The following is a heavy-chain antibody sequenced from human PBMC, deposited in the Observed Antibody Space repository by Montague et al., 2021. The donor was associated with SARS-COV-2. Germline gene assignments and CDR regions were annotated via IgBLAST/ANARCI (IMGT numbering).Heavy chain of an antibody. Sequence: SLRLSCAASGFTFSSYAMSWVRQAPGKGLEWVSAISGSGGNTYYADSVKGRSTISRDNSKNTLYVQMNRLRAEDTAVYYCAKDTGRRNYFDYWGQGTLVTVSS. CDR2: ISGSGGNT. CDR3: AKDTGRRNYFDY. V-gene: IGHV3-23*01. J-gene: IGHJ4*02. CDR1: GFTFSSYA. D-gene: IGHD4-11*01.